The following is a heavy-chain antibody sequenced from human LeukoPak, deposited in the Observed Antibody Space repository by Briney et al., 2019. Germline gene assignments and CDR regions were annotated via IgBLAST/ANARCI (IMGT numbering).Heavy chain of an antibody. CDR3: ARLGYYGSINWYFDL. V-gene: IGHV3-30-3*01. CDR1: GFTFSSYA. D-gene: IGHD3-10*01. J-gene: IGHJ2*01. CDR2: ISYDGSNK. Sequence: GGSLRLSCAASGFTFSSYAMHWVRQAPGKGLEWVAVISYDGSNKYYADSVKGRFTISRDNSKNTLYLQMNSLRAEDTAVYYCARLGYYGSINWYFDLWGRGTLVTVSS.